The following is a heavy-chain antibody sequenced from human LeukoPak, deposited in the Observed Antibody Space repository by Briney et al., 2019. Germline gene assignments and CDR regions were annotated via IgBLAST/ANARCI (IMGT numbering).Heavy chain of an antibody. V-gene: IGHV3-7*01. D-gene: IGHD3-22*01. CDR1: GFSFSSNC. J-gene: IGHJ4*02. CDR2: IKEDGNEI. Sequence: PGGSLRLSCAVSGFSFSSNCMSWVRQAPGKGLEWVAKIKEDGNEIYYVDSVKGRFTISRDNTKNSLFLQMNSLRAEDTAVYYCARGAYYYEDWGQGTLVTVSS. CDR3: ARGAYYYED.